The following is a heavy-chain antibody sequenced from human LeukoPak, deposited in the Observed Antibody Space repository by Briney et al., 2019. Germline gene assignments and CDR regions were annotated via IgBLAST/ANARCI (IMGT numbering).Heavy chain of an antibody. Sequence: GGSLRLSCAASGFTFSGSAMHWVRQASGKGLEWVGRIRSKANSYATAYAASVKGRFTISRVDSKNTAYLQMNSLKTEDTAVYYCTRQTPYSSSSDWGQGTLVTVSS. CDR2: IRSKANSYAT. CDR1: GFTFSGSA. CDR3: TRQTPYSSSSD. D-gene: IGHD6-6*01. J-gene: IGHJ4*02. V-gene: IGHV3-73*01.